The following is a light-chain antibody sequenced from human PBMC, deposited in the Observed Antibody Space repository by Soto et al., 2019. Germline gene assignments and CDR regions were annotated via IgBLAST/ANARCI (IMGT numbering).Light chain of an antibody. V-gene: IGKV3-11*01. J-gene: IGKJ5*01. CDR2: DAS. Sequence: EIVLTHSPATLSLSPCEGATLSFSASQSVSTYLAWYQHKPGQAPRLLIYDASTRATDIPARFSGSGSGTDFTLTISSLESEDSAIYYCQQRSNWPEITFGQGTRLEIK. CDR1: QSVSTY. CDR3: QQRSNWPEIT.